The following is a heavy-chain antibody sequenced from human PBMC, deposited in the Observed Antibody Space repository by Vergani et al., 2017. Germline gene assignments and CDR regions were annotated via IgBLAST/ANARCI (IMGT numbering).Heavy chain of an antibody. Sequence: DVHLAESGGGFFQPGGSLRLSCSASGFSFNSSWMPWVRQVPGKGLLWVSRIKSDGSITAYADSVKGRFTISRDNAQNTLYLQMNSLRVEDTGVYYCARARCSETCYMSKWLDSWGQGTLVTVSS. D-gene: IGHD2-15*01. V-gene: IGHV3-74*03. CDR2: IKSDGSIT. J-gene: IGHJ5*01. CDR3: ARARCSETCYMSKWLDS. CDR1: GFSFNSSW.